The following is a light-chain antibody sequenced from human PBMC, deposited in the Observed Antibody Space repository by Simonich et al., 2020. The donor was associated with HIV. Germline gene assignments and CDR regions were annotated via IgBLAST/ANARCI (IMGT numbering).Light chain of an antibody. J-gene: IGLJ2*01. CDR1: SSNIGAGYD. CDR2: ADS. V-gene: IGLV1-40*01. Sequence: QSVLTQPPSVSGAPGQRVTISCTGSSSNIGAGYDVHWYQQLPGTAPKLLLYADSNRPSGVPDRFSGSKSGTSASLAITGLQAEDEADYYCQSYDSSLSGSKVFGGGTKLTVL. CDR3: QSYDSSLSGSKV.